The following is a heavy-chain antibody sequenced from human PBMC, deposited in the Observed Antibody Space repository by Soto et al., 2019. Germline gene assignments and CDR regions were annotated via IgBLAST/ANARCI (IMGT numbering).Heavy chain of an antibody. CDR2: ISGSGGST. V-gene: IGHV3-23*01. D-gene: IGHD2-15*01. J-gene: IGHJ4*02. CDR1: GFTFSSYA. Sequence: LRLSCAASGFTFSSYAMSWVRQAPGKGLEWVSAISGSGGSTYYADSVKGRFTIPRDNSKNTLYLQMNSLRAEDTAVYYCAKKGLIVVVVAATLDYWGQGTLVTVSS. CDR3: AKKGLIVVVVAATLDY.